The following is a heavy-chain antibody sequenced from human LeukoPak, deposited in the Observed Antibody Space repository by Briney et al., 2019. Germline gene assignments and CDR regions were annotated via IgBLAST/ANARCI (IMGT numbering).Heavy chain of an antibody. Sequence: PGGSLRLSCAAPGFTFSGSAMHWVRQASGKGLEWVGRIRSKANSYATAYAASVKGRFTISRDDSKNTAYLQMNSLKTEDTAVYYCTSLYDYVWGSYRFPFYYWGQGTLVTVSS. J-gene: IGHJ4*02. D-gene: IGHD3-16*02. CDR3: TSLYDYVWGSYRFPFYY. V-gene: IGHV3-73*01. CDR1: GFTFSGSA. CDR2: IRSKANSYAT.